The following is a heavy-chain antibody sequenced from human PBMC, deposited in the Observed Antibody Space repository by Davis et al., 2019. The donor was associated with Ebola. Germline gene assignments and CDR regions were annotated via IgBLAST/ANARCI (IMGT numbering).Heavy chain of an antibody. Sequence: ASVKVSCKAPGYTFIGYYMHWVRQAPGQGLEWMGWINPDSGGTNYAQKFHGKVTLTKDTSISTAYMDLSRLTSDDTAVYFCARYRSGTYYLADFWGQGTLVTVSS. V-gene: IGHV1-2*02. CDR2: INPDSGGT. CDR1: GYTFIGYY. J-gene: IGHJ4*02. D-gene: IGHD1-26*01. CDR3: ARYRSGTYYLADF.